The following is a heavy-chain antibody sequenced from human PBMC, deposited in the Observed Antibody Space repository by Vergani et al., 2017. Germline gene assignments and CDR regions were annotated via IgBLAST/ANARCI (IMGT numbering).Heavy chain of an antibody. Sequence: VQLVESGGGLVQPGRSLRLSCTASGFTFGDYAMSWVRQAPGKGLEWVGFIRSKAYGGTTEYAASVKGRFTISRDDSKSIAYLQMNSLKTEDTAVYYCTRAGPAASYYYYYYMDVWGKGTTVTVSS. CDR1: GFTFGDYA. D-gene: IGHD2-2*01. CDR3: TRAGPAASYYYYYYMDV. J-gene: IGHJ6*03. CDR2: IRSKAYGGTT. V-gene: IGHV3-49*04.